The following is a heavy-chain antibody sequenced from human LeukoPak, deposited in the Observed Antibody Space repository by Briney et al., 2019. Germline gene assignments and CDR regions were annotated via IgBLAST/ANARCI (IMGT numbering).Heavy chain of an antibody. V-gene: IGHV4-39*07. CDR2: IYYSGST. CDR1: GGSISSSSYY. D-gene: IGHD5-18*01. J-gene: IGHJ4*02. Sequence: SETLSLTCTVSGGSISSSSYYWGWIRQPPGKGLEWIGSIYYSGSTYYNPSLKSRVTISVGASKNQFSLKLSSVTAADTAVYYCARDRGLHTAMFNWGQGTLVTVSS. CDR3: ARDRGLHTAMFN.